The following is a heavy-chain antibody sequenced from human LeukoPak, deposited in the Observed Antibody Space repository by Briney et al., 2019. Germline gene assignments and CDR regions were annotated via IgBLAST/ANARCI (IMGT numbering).Heavy chain of an antibody. CDR3: ARRGGYCSGGSCYHYFDY. CDR2: IYPGDSDT. CDR1: GYSFTSYW. J-gene: IGHJ4*02. Sequence: GESLKISCKGSGYSFTSYWIGGVRQIPGKGLEWIGIIYPGDSDTRYSPSFQGQVTISADNSISTAYLQWSSLKASDTAMYYCARRGGYCSGGSCYHYFDYWGQGTLVTVSS. V-gene: IGHV5-51*01. D-gene: IGHD2-15*01.